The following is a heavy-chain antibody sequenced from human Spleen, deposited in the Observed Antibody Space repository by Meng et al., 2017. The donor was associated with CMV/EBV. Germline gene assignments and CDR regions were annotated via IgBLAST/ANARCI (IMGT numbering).Heavy chain of an antibody. CDR1: GFTFSSYT. Sequence: GESLKISCVASGFTFSSYTMNWVRQAPGKGLEWVSFISSSSSYIHYADSVKGRFTISRDNAKNSLYLQMNSLRAEDTAVYYCARGAKNVVMPVDAFDIWGQGTMVTVSS. CDR3: ARGAKNVVMPVDAFDI. D-gene: IGHD2-21*01. V-gene: IGHV3-21*01. CDR2: ISSSSSYI. J-gene: IGHJ3*02.